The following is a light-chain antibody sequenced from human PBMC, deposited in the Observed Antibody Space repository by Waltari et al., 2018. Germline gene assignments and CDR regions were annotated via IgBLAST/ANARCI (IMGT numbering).Light chain of an antibody. CDR3: SSFVGNNNLV. J-gene: IGLJ2*01. CDR2: EVS. V-gene: IGLV2-8*01. CDR1: SSDVDYYNY. Sequence: QSALTQPPSASGSPGQSVTISCTGLSSDVDYYNYVSWYQHHPGKAPKLMIYEVSKRPSGVPDRFSGSKSGNTVSLTVSGLQAEDEADYYCSSFVGNNNLVFGGGTKLTVL.